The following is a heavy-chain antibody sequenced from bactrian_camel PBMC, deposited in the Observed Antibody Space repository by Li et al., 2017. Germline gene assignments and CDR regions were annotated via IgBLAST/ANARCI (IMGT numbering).Heavy chain of an antibody. V-gene: IGHV3S40*01. CDR2: MFTGGGNT. CDR1: ASTYAHYC. Sequence: VQLVESGGGSVQNGGYLKLSCTASASTYAHYCMGWFHQAPGKEREGVATMFTGGGNTLYADSVKGRFTISHDNAKNSVDLQMNSLKPDDTAVYYCAATGQMLSVAGCRTQGTQVTVS. J-gene: IGHJ4*01. D-gene: IGHD1*01.